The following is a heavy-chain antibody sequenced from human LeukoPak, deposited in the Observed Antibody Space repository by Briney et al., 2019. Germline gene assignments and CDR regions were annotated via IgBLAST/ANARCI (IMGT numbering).Heavy chain of an antibody. V-gene: IGHV3-74*01. J-gene: IGHJ2*01. CDR2: INSDGSKI. CDR3: ARDLYGDYWYFDL. CDR1: GFTFSSYW. D-gene: IGHD4-17*01. Sequence: GSLRLSCAASGFTFSSYWIHWVRQAPGKGLVWVSRINSDGSKIRYADSVKGRFTISRDNAKNTVYLQMNSLRAEDTAIYYCARDLYGDYWYFDLWGRGTLVTVSS.